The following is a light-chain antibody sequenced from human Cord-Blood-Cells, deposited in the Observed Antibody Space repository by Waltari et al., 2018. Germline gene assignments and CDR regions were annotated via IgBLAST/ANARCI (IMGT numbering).Light chain of an antibody. CDR2: AAS. CDR1: QRISSY. CDR3: QQSYSPPWT. V-gene: IGKV1-39*01. Sequence: DIQMTQSPSSLSASVGDRVTITCRASQRISSYLNWYQQKPGKAPKLLIYAASSLQSGVPSRFSGSGSGTDFTLSISSLQPEEFATHYCQQSYSPPWTFGKGTKVEIK. J-gene: IGKJ1*01.